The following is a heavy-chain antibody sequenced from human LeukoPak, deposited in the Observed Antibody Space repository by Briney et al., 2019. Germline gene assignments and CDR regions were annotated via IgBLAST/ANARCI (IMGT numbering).Heavy chain of an antibody. D-gene: IGHD2-2*02. V-gene: IGHV4-59*12. J-gene: IGHJ4*02. CDR1: GGSISSYF. Sequence: SETLSLTCTVSGGSISSYFWSWIRQPPGKGLEWIGYIYYSGSTNYNPSLKGRVTISVDTSKNQFSLKLGSVTAADPAVYYCAGTYMSYFDYWGQGSLVTASS. CDR3: AGTYMSYFDY. CDR2: IYYSGST.